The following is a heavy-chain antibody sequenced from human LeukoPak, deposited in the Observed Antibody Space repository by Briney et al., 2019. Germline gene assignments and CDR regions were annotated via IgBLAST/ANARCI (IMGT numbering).Heavy chain of an antibody. J-gene: IGHJ4*02. V-gene: IGHV3-23*01. D-gene: IGHD4-23*01. CDR1: GFTFSSYG. Sequence: GGSLRLSCAASGFTFSSYGMSWVRQAPGKGLEWVSAISGSGGSTYYADSVKGRFTISRDNSKNTLYLQMNSLRAEDTAVYYCAKVYYGGNSGGGYWGQGTLVTGSS. CDR2: ISGSGGST. CDR3: AKVYYGGNSGGGY.